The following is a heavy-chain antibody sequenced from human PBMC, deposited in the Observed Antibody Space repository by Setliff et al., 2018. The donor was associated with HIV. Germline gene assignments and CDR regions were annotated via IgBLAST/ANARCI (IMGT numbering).Heavy chain of an antibody. CDR3: AKDQSSAGYYFDS. D-gene: IGHD6-25*01. CDR2: ISYDGSNE. Sequence: SLRLSCAASGFTFSSYAMHWVRQAPGKGLEWVAVISYDGSNEYYADSVKGRFTISRDNSKNTLYLQMNSLRAEDTAVYYCAKDQSSAGYYFDSWGQGTLVTVSS. CDR1: GFTFSSYA. J-gene: IGHJ4*02. V-gene: IGHV3-30-3*01.